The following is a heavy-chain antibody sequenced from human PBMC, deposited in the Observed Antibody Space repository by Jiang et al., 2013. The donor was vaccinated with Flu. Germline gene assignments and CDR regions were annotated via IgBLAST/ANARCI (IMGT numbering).Heavy chain of an antibody. D-gene: IGHD2-21*01. J-gene: IGHJ5*02. Sequence: PSETLSLTCTVSGDSISSSSYYWGWIRQPPGKGLEWIGTIYYTGSTYYNPSLKSRVTMAVDTSKNQFSLNLSSVTAADTAVYYCARIIVVVNVGWFDPWGQGTLVTVSS. CDR1: GDSISSSSYY. V-gene: IGHV4-39*01. CDR3: ARIIVVVNVGWFDP. CDR2: IYYTGST.